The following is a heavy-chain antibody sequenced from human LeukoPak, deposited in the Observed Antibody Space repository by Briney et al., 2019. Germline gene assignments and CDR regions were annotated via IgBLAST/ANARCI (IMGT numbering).Heavy chain of an antibody. D-gene: IGHD3-9*01. J-gene: IGHJ5*02. CDR2: IYYSGST. CDR1: GGSISSYY. Sequence: PSETLSLTCTVSGGSISSYYRSWIRQPPGKGLEWIGYIYYSGSTNYNPSLRSRVTISVDTSKNQFSLKLSSVTAADTAVYYCARHFDWLLTSFDPWGQGTLVTVSS. V-gene: IGHV4-59*08. CDR3: ARHFDWLLTSFDP.